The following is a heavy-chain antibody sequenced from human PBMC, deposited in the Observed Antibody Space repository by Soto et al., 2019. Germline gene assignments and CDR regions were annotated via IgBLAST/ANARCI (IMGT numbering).Heavy chain of an antibody. D-gene: IGHD4-17*01. Sequence: EVQLLESGGGLVQPGGSLRLSCAASGFTFSSYAMSWVRQAPGKGLEWVSAISGSGGSTYYADSVKGRFTISRDNSKNTLYLQMNGLRAEDTAVYYCAKVGGYGEERAPLWYWGQGTLVAVSS. CDR2: ISGSGGST. V-gene: IGHV3-23*01. CDR3: AKVGGYGEERAPLWY. CDR1: GFTFSSYA. J-gene: IGHJ4*02.